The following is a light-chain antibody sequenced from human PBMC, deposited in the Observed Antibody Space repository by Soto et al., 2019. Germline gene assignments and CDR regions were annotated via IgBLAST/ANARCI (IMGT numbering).Light chain of an antibody. Sequence: AAVSLTQGERDTLSCMASQTINNNVAWYQLKDGQVPRLDIYGAYTRATDIPARFSGSGSGTDFTLTISGLEPADLGVYYCKERHNWPITFGQGRRRE. CDR1: QTINNN. J-gene: IGKJ5*01. CDR3: KERHNWPIT. V-gene: IGKV3-11*01. CDR2: GAY.